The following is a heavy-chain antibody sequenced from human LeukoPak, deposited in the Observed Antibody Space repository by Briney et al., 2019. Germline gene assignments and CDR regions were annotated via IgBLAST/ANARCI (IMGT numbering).Heavy chain of an antibody. V-gene: IGHV1-18*01. J-gene: IGHJ6*02. CDR1: GYTFTSYG. Sequence: GASVKVSCKASGYTFTSYGISWVRQAPGQGLEWMGWISAYNGNTNYAQKLQGRVTMTTDTSTSTAYMELRSLRSEDTAVYYCARVVIIVVPAAVYYYYGMDVWGQGTTVTVSS. D-gene: IGHD2-2*01. CDR3: ARVVIIVVPAAVYYYYGMDV. CDR2: ISAYNGNT.